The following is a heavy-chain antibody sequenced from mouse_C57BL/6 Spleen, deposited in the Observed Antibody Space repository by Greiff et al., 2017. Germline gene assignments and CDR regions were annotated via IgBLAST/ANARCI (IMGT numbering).Heavy chain of an antibody. CDR2: INYDGSST. J-gene: IGHJ1*03. Sequence: EVHLVESEGGLVKPGSSMKLSCTASGFTFSDYYMAWVRQVPEKGLEWVANINYDGSSTYYLDYLKSRFIISRDNAKNILYLQMSSLKSKDTATYYGARGLLWYFDVWGTGTSVTVSS. CDR3: ARGLLWYFDV. CDR1: GFTFSDYY. D-gene: IGHD2-3*01. V-gene: IGHV5-16*01.